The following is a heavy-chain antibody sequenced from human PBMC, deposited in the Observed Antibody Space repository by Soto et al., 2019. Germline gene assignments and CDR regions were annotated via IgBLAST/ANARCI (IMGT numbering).Heavy chain of an antibody. V-gene: IGHV5-51*01. J-gene: IGHJ6*02. Sequence: PGESLKISCKGSGYSFTSYWIGWVRQMPGKGLEWMGIIYPGDSDTRYSPSFQGQVTISADKSISTAYLQWSSLKASDTAMYYCARFSFGEKYYYGMDVWGQGTTVTVSS. CDR1: GYSFTSYW. CDR2: IYPGDSDT. D-gene: IGHD3-10*01. CDR3: ARFSFGEKYYYGMDV.